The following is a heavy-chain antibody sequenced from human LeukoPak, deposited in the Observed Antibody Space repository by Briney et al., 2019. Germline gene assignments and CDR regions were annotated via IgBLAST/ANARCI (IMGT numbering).Heavy chain of an antibody. D-gene: IGHD4-11*01. CDR3: ARDQVTTTPFDY. V-gene: IGHV3-30*01. J-gene: IGHJ4*02. CDR1: GFTFSSYA. Sequence: GGSLRLSCAASGFTFSSYAMNWVRQAPGKGLEWVAVISYDGSNKYYADSVKGRFTISRDNSKNTLYLQMNSLRAEDTAVYYCARDQVTTTPFDYWGQGTLVTVSS. CDR2: ISYDGSNK.